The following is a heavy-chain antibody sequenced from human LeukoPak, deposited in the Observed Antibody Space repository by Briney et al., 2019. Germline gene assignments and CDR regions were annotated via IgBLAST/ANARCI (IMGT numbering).Heavy chain of an antibody. CDR2: INSDGSST. V-gene: IGHV3-74*01. CDR1: GFTFSSYW. CDR3: ARGGSYSSNAFDI. J-gene: IGHJ3*02. D-gene: IGHD1-26*01. Sequence: GGSLRLSCAASGFTFSSYWMRWVRQAPGKGLVWVSRINSDGSSTSYADSVKGRFTISRDNAKSTLYLQMNSLRVEDTAVYYCARGGSYSSNAFDIWGQGTMVTVSS.